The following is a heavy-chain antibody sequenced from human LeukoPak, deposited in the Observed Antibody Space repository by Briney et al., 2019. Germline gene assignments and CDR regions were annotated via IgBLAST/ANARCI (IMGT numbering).Heavy chain of an antibody. D-gene: IGHD6-13*01. CDR3: AFTAAHYYYYGMDV. J-gene: IGHJ6*02. CDR2: IKQDGSEK. CDR1: GFTFSSHW. V-gene: IGHV3-7*01. Sequence: GGSLRLSCAASGFTFSSHWMTWVRQAPGKGLEWVANIKQDGSEKYYVDSVKRRFTISRDNAKNSLYLQMSSLRAEDTAVYYCAFTAAHYYYYGMDVWGQGTTVTVSS.